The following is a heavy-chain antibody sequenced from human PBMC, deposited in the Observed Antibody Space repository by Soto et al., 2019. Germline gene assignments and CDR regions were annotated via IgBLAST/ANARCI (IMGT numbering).Heavy chain of an antibody. V-gene: IGHV4-59*01. D-gene: IGHD4-17*01. CDR3: ARDDTTGLFDF. J-gene: IGHJ4*02. Sequence: SETLSLTCSVSPGSMRTYYWTWIRQSPGKGLEWIGQISHTGRTKYNPSLESRVTISVDTSRKQFSLKLSSVTAADTALYYCARDDTTGLFDFWGQGTLVTV. CDR2: ISHTGRT. CDR1: PGSMRTYY.